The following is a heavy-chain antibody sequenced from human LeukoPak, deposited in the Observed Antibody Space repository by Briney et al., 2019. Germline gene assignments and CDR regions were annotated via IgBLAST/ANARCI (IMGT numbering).Heavy chain of an antibody. D-gene: IGHD6-6*01. Sequence: GGSLRLPCAASGFTFSSYEMNWVRQAPGKGLEWVSYISSSGSTIYYADSVKGRFTISRDNAKNSLYLQMNSLRAEDTAVYYCARDSVEYSSSSHAFDIWGQGTMVTVSS. CDR3: ARDSVEYSSSSHAFDI. CDR1: GFTFSSYE. J-gene: IGHJ3*02. CDR2: ISSSGSTI. V-gene: IGHV3-48*03.